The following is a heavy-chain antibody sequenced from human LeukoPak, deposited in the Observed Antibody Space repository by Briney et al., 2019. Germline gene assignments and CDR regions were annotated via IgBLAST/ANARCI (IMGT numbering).Heavy chain of an antibody. J-gene: IGHJ3*01. D-gene: IGHD3-16*01. CDR2: IYFSGTT. CDR3: ARHAWGLNAFDV. CDR1: SASISSTNYN. Sequence: PSETLSLTCTVSSASISSTNYNWGWLRQPPGTGPEWIGNIYFSGTTYYNPSLKSRAIISVDTSKSQFSLKLNSVTAADTAVYYCARHAWGLNAFDVWGRGTMVIVSS. V-gene: IGHV4-39*01.